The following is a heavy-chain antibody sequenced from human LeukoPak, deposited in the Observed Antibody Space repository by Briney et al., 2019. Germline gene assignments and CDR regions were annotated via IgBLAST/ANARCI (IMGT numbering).Heavy chain of an antibody. CDR3: AKDRLPGIAAAGMIDY. CDR2: IQYDGSKK. Sequence: GGTLRLSCAASGFTFSSYGMSWVRQAPGKGLEWVTFIQYDGSKKYYADSVKGRFTISRDNSKNTLYLEMNSLRAEDTAVYYCAKDRLPGIAAAGMIDYWGQGTLVTVSS. J-gene: IGHJ4*02. CDR1: GFTFSSYG. D-gene: IGHD6-13*01. V-gene: IGHV3-30*02.